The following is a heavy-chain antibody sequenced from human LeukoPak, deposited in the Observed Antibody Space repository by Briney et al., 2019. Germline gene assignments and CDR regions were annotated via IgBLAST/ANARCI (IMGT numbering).Heavy chain of an antibody. D-gene: IGHD1-20*01. CDR1: GFTFSNYA. J-gene: IGHJ4*02. Sequence: PGGSLRLSCAASGFTFSNYAMTWVRQAPGKGLEWVSGISGSSTNIQYADSVKGRFTISRDYAKNSLYLQMNSLRAEDTAVYYCGRCISGSLLVNDCWGQGTLVTVSS. CDR3: GRCISGSLLVNDC. V-gene: IGHV3-21*01. CDR2: ISGSSTNI.